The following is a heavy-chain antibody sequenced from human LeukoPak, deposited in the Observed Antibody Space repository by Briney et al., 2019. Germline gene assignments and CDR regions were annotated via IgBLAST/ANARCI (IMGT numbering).Heavy chain of an antibody. CDR1: GLTFSSYA. CDR2: ISYDGSNK. J-gene: IGHJ4*02. V-gene: IGHV3-30*04. D-gene: IGHD2-15*01. Sequence: GGSLRLSCAASGLTFSSYAMHWVRQAPGKGLEWVAVISYDGSNKYYADSVKGRFTISRDNSKNTLYLQMNSLRAEDTAVYYCARDGRAKYAEYYFDYWGQGTLVTVSS. CDR3: ARDGRAKYAEYYFDY.